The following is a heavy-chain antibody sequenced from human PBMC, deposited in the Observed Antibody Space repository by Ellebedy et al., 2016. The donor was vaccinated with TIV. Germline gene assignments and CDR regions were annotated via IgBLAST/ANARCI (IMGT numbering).Heavy chain of an antibody. CDR3: AREPALTVTTLTGADY. V-gene: IGHV4-39*01. D-gene: IGHD4-17*01. CDR1: GGSISSSSSY. Sequence: MPSETLSPTCTVSGGSISSSSSYWGWLRQPPGKGLEWIGSIYYSGSTYYNPSLKSPVTLSVDTSKNQFSLKLSSLTAADTAVYYCAREPALTVTTLTGADYWGQGTLVTVSS. CDR2: IYYSGST. J-gene: IGHJ4*02.